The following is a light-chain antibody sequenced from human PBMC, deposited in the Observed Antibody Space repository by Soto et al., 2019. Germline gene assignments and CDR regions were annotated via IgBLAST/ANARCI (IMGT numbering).Light chain of an antibody. CDR1: QSISSW. CDR3: QQYNSVSLLT. Sequence: IQMTQSPSSLSASLGDRVTITCRASQSISSWLAWYQQKPGKAPKLLIYKASTLESGVPSRFSGSGSGTEFTLTISSLQPDDFATYYCQQYNSVSLLTFGGGTKVDIK. CDR2: KAS. V-gene: IGKV1-5*03. J-gene: IGKJ4*01.